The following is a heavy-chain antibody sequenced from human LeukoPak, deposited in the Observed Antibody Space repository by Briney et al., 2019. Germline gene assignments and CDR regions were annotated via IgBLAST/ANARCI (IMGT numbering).Heavy chain of an antibody. CDR2: ISSSSSYI. D-gene: IGHD3-22*01. V-gene: IGHV3-21*01. CDR1: GFTFSSYS. CDR3: ARDPRASYYYDSSGYYLSSVYSSWFDP. J-gene: IGHJ5*02. Sequence: GGSLRLSCAASGFTFSSYSMNWVRQAPGKGLEWVSSISSSSSYIYYADSVKGRFTISRDNAKNSLCLQMNSLRAEDTAVYYCARDPRASYYYDSSGYYLSSVYSSWFDPWGQGTLVTVSS.